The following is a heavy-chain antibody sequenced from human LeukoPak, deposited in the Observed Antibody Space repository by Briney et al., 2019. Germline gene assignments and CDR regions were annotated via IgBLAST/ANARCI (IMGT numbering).Heavy chain of an antibody. D-gene: IGHD3-10*01. V-gene: IGHV4-59*01. CDR3: PRARGRMVRGVIATYYFDY. Sequence: KPSETLSLTCTVSGGSISSYYCSWIRQPPGKGLEWIGYIYYSGSTNYSPSLKSRVTISVDTSKNQFSLKLSSVTAADTAVYYCPRARGRMVRGVIATYYFDYWGQGTLVTVSS. CDR2: IYYSGST. J-gene: IGHJ4*02. CDR1: GGSISSYY.